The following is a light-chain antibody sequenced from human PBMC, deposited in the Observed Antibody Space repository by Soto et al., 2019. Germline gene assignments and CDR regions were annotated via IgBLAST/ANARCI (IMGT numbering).Light chain of an antibody. CDR3: QQQGSSPPIT. CDR1: QSVSGK. V-gene: IGKV3-15*01. J-gene: IGKJ5*01. CDR2: GTS. Sequence: EIVMTQSPATVSVSPGERATLSCRASQSVSGKLAWYQQKPGQAPRLLIYGTSTRATGIPARFSGSGSGTEFTLTISRLEPEDFAVYYCQQQGSSPPITFGQGTRLEIK.